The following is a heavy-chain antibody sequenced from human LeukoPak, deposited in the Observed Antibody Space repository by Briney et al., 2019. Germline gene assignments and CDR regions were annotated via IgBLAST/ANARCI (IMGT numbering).Heavy chain of an antibody. Sequence: PGGSLRLSCAASGFTFSTYAMHWVRQAPGKGLEWVAFIRCDGSNKYYADSVKGRFTISRDNSKNTLYLQMNSLRAEDTAVYYCAKATSGYDLSYYYYYMDVWGKGTTVTVSS. D-gene: IGHD5-12*01. V-gene: IGHV3-30*02. J-gene: IGHJ6*03. CDR2: IRCDGSNK. CDR1: GFTFSTYA. CDR3: AKATSGYDLSYYYYYMDV.